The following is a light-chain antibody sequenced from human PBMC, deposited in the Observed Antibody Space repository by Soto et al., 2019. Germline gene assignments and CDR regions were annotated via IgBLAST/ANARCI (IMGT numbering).Light chain of an antibody. CDR2: AAS. J-gene: IGKJ1*01. CDR1: QSISSY. V-gene: IGKV1-39*01. CDR3: HQTFSTLLWT. Sequence: DVQMTQYTSSLSASVGDRVTITCRASQSISSYLNWYQHKPGKAPKLLIYAASSLQSGVPSRFSGSGSGTDFTLTISTLQPEDVAIHYCHQTFSTLLWTFCQVTNADIK.